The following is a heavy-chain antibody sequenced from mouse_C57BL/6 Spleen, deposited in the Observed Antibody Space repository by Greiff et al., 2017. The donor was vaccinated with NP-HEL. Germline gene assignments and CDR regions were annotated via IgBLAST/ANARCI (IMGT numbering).Heavy chain of an antibody. V-gene: IGHV1-55*01. CDR3: ARENYDYDEGAMDY. CDR2: IYPGSGST. Sequence: QVQLQQSGAELVKPGASVKMSCKASGYTFTSYWITWVKQRPGQGLEWIGDIYPGSGSTNYNEKFKSKATLTVDTSYSTAYMQLSSLTSEDSAVYYCARENYDYDEGAMDYWGQGTSVTVSS. D-gene: IGHD2-4*01. J-gene: IGHJ4*01. CDR1: GYTFTSYW.